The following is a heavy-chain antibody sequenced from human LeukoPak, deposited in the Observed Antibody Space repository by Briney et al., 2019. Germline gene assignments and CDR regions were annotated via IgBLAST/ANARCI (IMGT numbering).Heavy chain of an antibody. J-gene: IGHJ4*02. CDR2: IYTSGST. CDR1: GGSISSGSYY. V-gene: IGHV4-61*02. Sequence: SETLSLTCTVSGGSISSGSYYWSWIRQPAGKGLEWIGRIYTSGSTNYNPSLKSRVTISVDTSKNQFYLRLYSVTAADTAVYYCARDLFSSGWYYDHWGQGTLVTVSP. D-gene: IGHD6-19*01. CDR3: ARDLFSSGWYYDH.